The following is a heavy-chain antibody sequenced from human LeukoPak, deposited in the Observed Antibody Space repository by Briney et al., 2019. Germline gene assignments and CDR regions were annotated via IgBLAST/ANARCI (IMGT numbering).Heavy chain of an antibody. CDR1: GFTFSSYA. Sequence: GGSLRLSCAASGFTFSSYAMSWVRQAPGKGLEWVSTISGSGDATYYADSVKGRFTISRDNSKNTLYLQMNSLRDEDTAVYYCARGPISGWSADYWGQGTLVTVSS. V-gene: IGHV3-23*01. CDR2: ISGSGDAT. D-gene: IGHD6-19*01. CDR3: ARGPISGWSADY. J-gene: IGHJ4*02.